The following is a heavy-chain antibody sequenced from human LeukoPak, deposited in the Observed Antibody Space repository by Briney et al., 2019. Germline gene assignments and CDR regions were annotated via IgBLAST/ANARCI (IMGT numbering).Heavy chain of an antibody. J-gene: IGHJ4*02. D-gene: IGHD2-2*01. CDR2: ISYDGSNK. CDR1: GFTFSTYA. Sequence: PGGSLRLSCAASGFTFSTYAMHWVRQAPGKGLERVAIISYDGSNKYYADSVKGRFTISRDNSKNTLYLQMNSLRAEDTAVYYCARDRQRYCSSTSCYVFGYWGQGTLVTVSS. V-gene: IGHV3-30-3*01. CDR3: ARDRQRYCSSTSCYVFGY.